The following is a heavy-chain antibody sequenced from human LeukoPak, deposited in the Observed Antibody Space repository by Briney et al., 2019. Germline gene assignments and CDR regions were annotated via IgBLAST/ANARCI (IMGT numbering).Heavy chain of an antibody. D-gene: IGHD4-17*01. CDR3: SRIATGTSLMERLRSIYYHYMDV. V-gene: IGHV3-53*01. CDR2: IYSDNT. Sequence: PGGSLRLSCTVSGFTVSSNSMSWVRQAPGKGLEWVSFIYSDNTHYSDSVKGRFTISRDNSKNTLYLQMNSLRAEDTAVYYCSRIATGTSLMERLRSIYYHYMDVWGKGTTVIVSS. CDR1: GFTVSSNS. J-gene: IGHJ6*03.